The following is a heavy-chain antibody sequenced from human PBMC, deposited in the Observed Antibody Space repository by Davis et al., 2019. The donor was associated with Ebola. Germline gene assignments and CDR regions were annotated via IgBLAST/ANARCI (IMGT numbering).Heavy chain of an antibody. CDR3: ARASSRWELPKYFQH. CDR1: GGSISSGDYY. CDR2: IYYSGST. Sequence: MPSETLSLTCTVSGGSISSGDYYWSWIRQPPGKGLEWIGYIYYSGSTNYNPSLKSRVTISVDTSKNQFSLKLSSVTAADTAVYYCARASSRWELPKYFQHWGQGTLVTVSS. V-gene: IGHV4-30-4*01. D-gene: IGHD1-26*01. J-gene: IGHJ1*01.